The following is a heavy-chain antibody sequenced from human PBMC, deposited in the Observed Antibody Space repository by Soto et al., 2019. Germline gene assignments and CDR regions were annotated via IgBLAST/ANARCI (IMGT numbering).Heavy chain of an antibody. CDR3: VRVVAIPGYPDN. D-gene: IGHD5-12*01. Sequence: QVQLVQSGAEVRQPASSVKVSCKTSGGTFSSYAISWVRQAPGQGLEWMGGIVPIVDTSTYAQKFQGRVTMPAYXSTSTVYMELSSLRSDDTAVYYCVRVVAIPGYPDNWGQGTLVTVSS. CDR1: GGTFSSYA. CDR2: IVPIVDTS. V-gene: IGHV1-69*12. J-gene: IGHJ4*02.